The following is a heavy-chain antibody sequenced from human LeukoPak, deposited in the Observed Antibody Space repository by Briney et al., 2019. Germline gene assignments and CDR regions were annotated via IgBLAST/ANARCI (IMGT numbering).Heavy chain of an antibody. CDR3: ARDRVGSLTDY. CDR1: GGSISSYY. Sequence: SETLSLTCTVSGGSISSYYWSWIRQPPGKGLEWIGYIYYSGSTNYNPSLKSRVTISVDTSKNQFSLKLSSVTAADTAVYYCARDRVGSLTDYWGQGTLVTVSS. D-gene: IGHD1-26*01. CDR2: IYYSGST. V-gene: IGHV4-59*01. J-gene: IGHJ4*02.